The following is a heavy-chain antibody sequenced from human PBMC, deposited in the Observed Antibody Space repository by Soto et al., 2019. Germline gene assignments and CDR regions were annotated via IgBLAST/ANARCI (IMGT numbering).Heavy chain of an antibody. CDR1: GFNFSIYA. J-gene: IGHJ4*02. CDR2: IGGGGGGT. D-gene: IGHD3-22*01. CDR3: AKDAPGSGWLSDY. Sequence: GGSLIISCESSGFNFSIYAMSWVRQAPGKGLEWVSTIGGGGGGTSYADFVRGRFTISRDNSKNTLYLQMNSLRAEDTAVYYCAKDAPGSGWLSDYWGLGTLVNVSS. V-gene: IGHV3-23*01.